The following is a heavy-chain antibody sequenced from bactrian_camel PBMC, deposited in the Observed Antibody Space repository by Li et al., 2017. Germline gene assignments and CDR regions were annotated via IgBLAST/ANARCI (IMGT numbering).Heavy chain of an antibody. D-gene: IGHD2*01. Sequence: DVQLVESGGNSVQAGGSLRLSCTAFGYTYSNNYCMGWFRQAPGRERELVASIYTGGERTWYGDFVKGRFTISQGTNTVYLQMFSLRPEDIAMYYCAAGRWGRNYCDTSSAYNFWGQGTQVTVS. V-gene: IGHV3S40*01. CDR2: IYTGGERT. CDR3: AAGRWGRNYCDTSSAYNF. J-gene: IGHJ4*01. CDR1: GYTYSNNYC.